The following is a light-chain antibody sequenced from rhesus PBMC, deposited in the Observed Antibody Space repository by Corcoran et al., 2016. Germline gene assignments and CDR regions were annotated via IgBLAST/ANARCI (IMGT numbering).Light chain of an antibody. Sequence: DIQMTQSPSSLSASVGDRVTVTCRASQGIKRELNWYQQKPGKAPTLRIYAASRLQTGVSSRFSGSGSGTDCTLTIISLKPEDVATYYGQQDYNIPYSFGQGTKVEIK. J-gene: IGKJ2*01. V-gene: IGKV1-94*01. CDR2: AAS. CDR1: QGIKRE. CDR3: QQDYNIPYS.